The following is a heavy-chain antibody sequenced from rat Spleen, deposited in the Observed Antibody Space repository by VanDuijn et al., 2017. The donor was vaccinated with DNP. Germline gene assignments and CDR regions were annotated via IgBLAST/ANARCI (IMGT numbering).Heavy chain of an antibody. Sequence: EVQLVDSGGGLVQPGGSLNLSCAASGFTFSDYYMAWVRQAPTKGLEWVAYISYDGGSTYYGDSVKGRFTISRDNAKSTLYLQMNSLRSEDMATYYCARPWELGFAYWGQGTLVTVSS. J-gene: IGHJ3*01. CDR3: ARPWELGFAY. CDR2: ISYDGGST. V-gene: IGHV5-22*01. D-gene: IGHD5-1*01. CDR1: GFTFSDYY.